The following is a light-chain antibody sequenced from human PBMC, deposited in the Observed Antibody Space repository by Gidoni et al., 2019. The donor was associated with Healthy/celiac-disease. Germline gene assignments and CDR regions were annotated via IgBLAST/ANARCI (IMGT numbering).Light chain of an antibody. CDR2: DAS. V-gene: IGKV3-11*01. CDR3: QQRSNWPPVFT. Sequence: IVLTQSPATLSFSPGERATPSCRASPGGSSYLDWYQQKPGQAPRLLIYDASNRATGIPARCSGSGSGTEVTLIISSREPEDFAVYYCQQRSNWPPVFTFGPGTKVDIK. CDR1: PGGSSY. J-gene: IGKJ3*01.